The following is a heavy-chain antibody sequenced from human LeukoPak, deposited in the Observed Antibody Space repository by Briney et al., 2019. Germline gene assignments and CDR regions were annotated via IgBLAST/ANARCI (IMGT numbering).Heavy chain of an antibody. CDR1: GFTFSNSA. CDR3: AKEYCSGGSCYCSR. Sequence: GGSLRLSCAASGFTFSNSAMSWVRQAPGKGLEWVSAISGSGGSTHYADSVKGRSTISRDNSKNTLYLQMNSLRAEDTAVYYCAKEYCSGGSCYCSRWGQGTLVTVSS. V-gene: IGHV3-23*01. D-gene: IGHD2-15*01. CDR2: ISGSGGST. J-gene: IGHJ4*02.